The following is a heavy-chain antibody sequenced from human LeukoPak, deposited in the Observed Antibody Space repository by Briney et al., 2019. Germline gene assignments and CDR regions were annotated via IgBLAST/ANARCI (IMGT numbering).Heavy chain of an antibody. V-gene: IGHV3-11*04. D-gene: IGHD3-22*01. J-gene: IGHJ4*02. CDR2: ISSSGSTI. CDR3: AGTRLGSYDSSGYFTR. CDR1: GFTFSYYY. Sequence: PGGSLRLSCAASGFTFSYYYMSWIRQAPGKGLEWVSYISSSGSTIYYADSVKGRFTISRDNAKNSLYLQMNSLRAEDTAVYYCAGTRLGSYDSSGYFTRWGKGTLVTVSS.